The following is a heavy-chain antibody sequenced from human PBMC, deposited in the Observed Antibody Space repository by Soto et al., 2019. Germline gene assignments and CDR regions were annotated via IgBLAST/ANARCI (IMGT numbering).Heavy chain of an antibody. Sequence: QVQLVQSGDEVKNPGASVKVSCKTSGYTFFSYGISWVRRAPGQGLEWMGWISGYNGNTNYAQKFQARVTMTADTSTRTAYMELRSLRSDDTAFYYCARKSSSSSWFDPWGQGTLVTVSS. V-gene: IGHV1-18*01. CDR2: ISGYNGNT. J-gene: IGHJ5*02. CDR3: ARKSSSSSWFDP. D-gene: IGHD6-6*01. CDR1: GYTFFSYG.